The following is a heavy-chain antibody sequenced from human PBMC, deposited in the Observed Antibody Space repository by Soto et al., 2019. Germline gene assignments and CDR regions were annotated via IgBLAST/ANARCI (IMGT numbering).Heavy chain of an antibody. V-gene: IGHV1-69*13. D-gene: IGHD6-13*01. CDR2: IVPIRRTA. CDR3: VRDSGAKLSSS. Sequence: SVKVSCKASGGTFSSYRINWVRQAPGQGLEWVGGIVPIRRTADYAQTFQGRVSITADESARTSYMELRSLRPQDTAVYYCVRDSGAKLSSSWGQGTLVTVSS. CDR1: GGTFSSYR. J-gene: IGHJ4*02.